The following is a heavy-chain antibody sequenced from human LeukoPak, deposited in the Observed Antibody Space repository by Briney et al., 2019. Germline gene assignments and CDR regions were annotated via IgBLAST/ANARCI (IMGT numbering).Heavy chain of an antibody. Sequence: PGGSLRLSCAASGFTFSSYWMNWVRQAPGKGLEWVSAISGSGGSTYYADSVKGRFTISRDNSKNTLYLQMNSLRAEDTAVYYCAKGFGSYYSSGVFMASWGQGTLVTVSS. J-gene: IGHJ5*02. CDR1: GFTFSSYW. V-gene: IGHV3-23*01. D-gene: IGHD1-26*01. CDR3: AKGFGSYYSSGVFMAS. CDR2: ISGSGGST.